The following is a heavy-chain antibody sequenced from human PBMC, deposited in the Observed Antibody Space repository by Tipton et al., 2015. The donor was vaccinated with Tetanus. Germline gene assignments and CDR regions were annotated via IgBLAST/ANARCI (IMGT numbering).Heavy chain of an antibody. J-gene: IGHJ6*02. V-gene: IGHV1-8*01. Sequence: QSGAEVKKPGASVKVSCKASGYTFTSYDINWVRQATGQGLEWMGWMNPNSGNTGYAQKFQGRVTMTRNTSISTAYMELSSLRSEDTAVYYCARAGAVAGPFVPRDYYYYYGMDVWGQGTTVTVSS. D-gene: IGHD6-19*01. CDR2: MNPNSGNT. CDR3: ARAGAVAGPFVPRDYYYYYGMDV. CDR1: GYTFTSYD.